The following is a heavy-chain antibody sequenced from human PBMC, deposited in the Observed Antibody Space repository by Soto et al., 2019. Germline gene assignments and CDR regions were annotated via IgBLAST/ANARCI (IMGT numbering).Heavy chain of an antibody. D-gene: IGHD3-10*01. J-gene: IGHJ4*02. CDR3: CGGIGEVRY. V-gene: IGHV3-15*07. CDR2: IVTKTDGGTA. Sequence: EVQLVESGGGLIEPGGSLRLSCVVSGFTFSNAWMKWVRQAPGEGLEWVGRIVTKTDGGTADYAAPVKGRFTISRDDSKNTLYLQMNGLKTEDTALYYCCGGIGEVRYWGQGALVTGSS. CDR1: GFTFSNAW.